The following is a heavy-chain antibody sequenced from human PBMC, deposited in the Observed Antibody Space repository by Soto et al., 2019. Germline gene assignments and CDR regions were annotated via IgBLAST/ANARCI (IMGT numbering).Heavy chain of an antibody. Sequence: GGSLRLSCAASGFTFSSYAMSWVRQAPGKGLEWVSAISGSGGSTYYADSVKGRFTISRDNSKNTLYLQMNSLRAEDKAVQYCAKDPLGSYYGIDYWGQGTLVTVSS. J-gene: IGHJ4*02. CDR1: GFTFSSYA. D-gene: IGHD1-26*01. CDR2: ISGSGGST. CDR3: AKDPLGSYYGIDY. V-gene: IGHV3-23*01.